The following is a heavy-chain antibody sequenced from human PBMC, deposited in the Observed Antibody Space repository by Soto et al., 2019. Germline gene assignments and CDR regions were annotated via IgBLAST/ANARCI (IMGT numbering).Heavy chain of an antibody. V-gene: IGHV3-30-3*01. Sequence: PGGSLRLSCAASGFTFSSYAMHWVRQAPGKGLEWVAVISYDGSNKYYADSVKGRFTISRDNSKNTLYLQMNSLRAEDTAVYYCASGYYYDSSGYWRGDYWGQGTLVTVSS. D-gene: IGHD3-22*01. CDR1: GFTFSSYA. J-gene: IGHJ4*02. CDR3: ASGYYYDSSGYWRGDY. CDR2: ISYDGSNK.